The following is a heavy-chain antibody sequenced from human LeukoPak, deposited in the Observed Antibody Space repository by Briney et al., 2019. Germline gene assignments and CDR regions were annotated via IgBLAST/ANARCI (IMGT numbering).Heavy chain of an antibody. J-gene: IGHJ3*01. CDR3: ASVVGGYYPPVDAFDL. V-gene: IGHV3-74*01. Sequence: PGGSLRLSCAASGFTFSGFWMHWVRQPPGKGLVWVSRLNSDGSSISYADSVKGRFTISRDNAKKTLYLQMNSPRAEDTAVYYCASVVGGYYPPVDAFDLWGRGTMVTVSS. CDR2: LNSDGSSI. CDR1: GFTFSGFW. D-gene: IGHD3-3*01.